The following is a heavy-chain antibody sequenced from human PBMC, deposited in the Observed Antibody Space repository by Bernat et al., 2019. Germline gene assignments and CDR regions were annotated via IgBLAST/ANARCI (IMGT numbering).Heavy chain of an antibody. CDR2: ISGSGGST. V-gene: IGHV3-23*01. CDR3: AKDLLEGGEDGGLIYYYYGMDV. Sequence: EVQLLESGGGLVQPGGSLRLSCAASGFTFSSYAMSWVRQAPGKGLEWVSAISGSGGSTYYADSVKGRFTISRDNSKNTLYLQMNSLRAEDTAVYYCAKDLLEGGEDGGLIYYYYGMDVWGQGTTVTVSS. CDR1: GFTFSSYA. D-gene: IGHD4-23*01. J-gene: IGHJ6*02.